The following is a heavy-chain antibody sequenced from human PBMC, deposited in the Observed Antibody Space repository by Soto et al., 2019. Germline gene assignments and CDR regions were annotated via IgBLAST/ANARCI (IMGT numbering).Heavy chain of an antibody. CDR2: IWYDGSNK. D-gene: IGHD6-13*01. J-gene: IGHJ6*03. V-gene: IGHV3-33*01. CDR1: GFTFSSYG. Sequence: QVQLVESGGGVVQPGRSLRLSCAASGFTFSSYGMHWVRQAPGKGLEWMAVIWYDGSNKYYADSVKGRFTISRDNSKNTLYLQMNSLRAEDTAVYYCAREVAAAGTDYYYYMDVWGKGTTVTVSS. CDR3: AREVAAAGTDYYYYMDV.